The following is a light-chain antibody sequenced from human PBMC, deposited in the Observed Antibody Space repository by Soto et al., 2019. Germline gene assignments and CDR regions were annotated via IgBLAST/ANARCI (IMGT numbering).Light chain of an antibody. CDR3: QHYSIVWA. Sequence: IQFTKYTSSLSASVGDRVTNIFRASQSISDRLAWYQRKPGKAPQLLICDASSLESGCRPRFSGSGSWTEFTLSISSLQPDDFATYYCQHYSIVWAFGQGTKVDIK. J-gene: IGKJ1*01. CDR2: DAS. V-gene: IGKV1-5*02. CDR1: QSISDR.